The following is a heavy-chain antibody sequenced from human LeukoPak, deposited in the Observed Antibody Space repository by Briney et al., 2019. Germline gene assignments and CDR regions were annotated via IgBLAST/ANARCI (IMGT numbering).Heavy chain of an antibody. CDR2: IFGSGGSP. CDR3: GKTTTGYSSGRYPGWPVDY. J-gene: IGHJ4*02. CDR1: GFTFGSYA. V-gene: IGHV3-23*01. D-gene: IGHD6-19*01. Sequence: GGSLRLSCAASGFTFGSYAMYWVRQAPGKGLEWVSGIFGSGGSPHYADSVKGRFTTSRDNSKNTVYLQMNSLRVEDTAVYYCGKTTTGYSSGRYPGWPVDYWGQGTLVTVSS.